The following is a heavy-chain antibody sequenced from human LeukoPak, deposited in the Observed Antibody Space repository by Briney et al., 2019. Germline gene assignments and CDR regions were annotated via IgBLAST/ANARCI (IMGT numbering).Heavy chain of an antibody. V-gene: IGHV3-23*01. CDR2: IGGSGGST. CDR3: AKEAGSTGYSYYYMDV. Sequence: PGGSLRLSCAASGFTFSTYAMSWVRQAPGKGLEWVSAIGGSGGSTYYADSVKGRFSISRDNSKNTLYVQMNSLRVEDTAVYYCAKEAGSTGYSYYYMDVWGKGTTVTVSS. D-gene: IGHD1-26*01. CDR1: GFTFSTYA. J-gene: IGHJ6*03.